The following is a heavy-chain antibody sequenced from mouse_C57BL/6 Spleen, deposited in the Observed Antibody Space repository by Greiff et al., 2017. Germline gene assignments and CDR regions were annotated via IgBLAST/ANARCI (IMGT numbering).Heavy chain of an antibody. CDR2: IYPRSGNT. V-gene: IGHV1-81*01. Sequence: QVQLQQSGAELARPGASVKLSCKASGYTFTSYGISWVKQRTGQGLEWIGEIYPRSGNTYYNVKFKGKDTLTADKSSSTAYMELRSQTSEDSAVYFCARKPGDYYGSSPHWYFDVWGTGTTVTVSS. CDR3: ARKPGDYYGSSPHWYFDV. CDR1: GYTFTSYG. J-gene: IGHJ1*03. D-gene: IGHD1-1*01.